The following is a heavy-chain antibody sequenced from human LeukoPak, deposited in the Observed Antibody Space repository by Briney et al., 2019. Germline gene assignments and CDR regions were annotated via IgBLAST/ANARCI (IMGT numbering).Heavy chain of an antibody. CDR2: IIPIFGTA. V-gene: IGHV1-69*06. J-gene: IGHJ4*02. Sequence: GASVKVSCKASGGTLSSYAISWVRQAPGQGLEWMGGIIPIFGTANYAQKFQGRVTITADKSTSTAYMELSSLRSEDTAVYYCAVAAAGPQSFDYWGQGTLVTVSS. D-gene: IGHD6-13*01. CDR1: GGTLSSYA. CDR3: AVAAAGPQSFDY.